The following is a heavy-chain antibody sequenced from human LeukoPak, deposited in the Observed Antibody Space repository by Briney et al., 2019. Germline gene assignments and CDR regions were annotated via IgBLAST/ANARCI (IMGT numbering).Heavy chain of an antibody. J-gene: IGHJ4*02. CDR1: GFTFSSYG. CDR2: ISYDGSNK. CDR3: AKGGDGYNYISMDYFDY. Sequence: GGSLRLSCAASGFTFSSYGMHWVRQAPGKGLEWVAVISYDGSNKYYADSVKGRFTISRDNSKNTLYLQMNSLRAEDTAVYYCAKGGDGYNYISMDYFDYWGQGTLVTVSS. D-gene: IGHD5-24*01. V-gene: IGHV3-30*18.